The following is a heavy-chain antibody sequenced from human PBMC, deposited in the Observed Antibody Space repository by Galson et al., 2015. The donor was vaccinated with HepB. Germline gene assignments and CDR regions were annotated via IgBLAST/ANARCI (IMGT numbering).Heavy chain of an antibody. V-gene: IGHV4-34*01. Sequence: ETLSLTCAVYGGSFTEYFWSWIRQPPGKGLEWIGEINHSGSTNYNPSLKSRVTLSVDTSKNQFSLKLSSVTAADTAVYYCARDGITIFGVGFDPWGQGTLVTVSS. J-gene: IGHJ5*02. CDR3: ARDGITIFGVGFDP. D-gene: IGHD3-3*01. CDR1: GGSFTEYF. CDR2: INHSGST.